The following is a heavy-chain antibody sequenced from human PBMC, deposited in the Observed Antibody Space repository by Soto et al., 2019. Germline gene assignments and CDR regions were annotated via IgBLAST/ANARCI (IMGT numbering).Heavy chain of an antibody. CDR2: IMGGGSRT. J-gene: IGHJ6*02. CDR1: GFTFSTYW. V-gene: IGHV3-74*01. Sequence: EVQMVESGGGLVQPGGSLRLHCAASGFTFSTYWMPWVRQATGTGLSWVSRIMGGGSRTSYADSVKGRFTISRDNPKNTLYLQMNSLGAEDTAVYWCARGIRNYYGVDVWGQGTTVTVSS. CDR3: ARGIRNYYGVDV.